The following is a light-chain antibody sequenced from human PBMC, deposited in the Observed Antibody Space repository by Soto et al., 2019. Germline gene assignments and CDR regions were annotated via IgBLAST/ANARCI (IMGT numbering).Light chain of an antibody. CDR2: GAA. J-gene: IGKJ1*01. CDR3: QQYGRSGT. Sequence: EIVLTQSPGTLSLSPGERATLSCRASQSVSSSYLAWYQQKPGQAPRLLIYGAASRATGIPDRFSGSGSGTDFTLTISRLEPEDFAVYYCQQYGRSGTFGQGTKVE. V-gene: IGKV3-20*01. CDR1: QSVSSSY.